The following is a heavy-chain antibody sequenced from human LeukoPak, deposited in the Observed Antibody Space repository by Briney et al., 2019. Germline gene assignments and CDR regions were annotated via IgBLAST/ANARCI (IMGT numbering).Heavy chain of an antibody. CDR3: ARKVLVGSKYFDY. Sequence: PGGSLRLSCAASGFTFSSYAMSWVRQAPGKGLEWASTISESGGDTYDADSVKGRFTISRDNSKNTLYLHMNSLRAEDTAVYYCARKVLVGSKYFDYWGQGTLVTVSS. D-gene: IGHD2/OR15-2a*01. CDR1: GFTFSSYA. V-gene: IGHV3-23*01. J-gene: IGHJ4*02. CDR2: ISESGGDT.